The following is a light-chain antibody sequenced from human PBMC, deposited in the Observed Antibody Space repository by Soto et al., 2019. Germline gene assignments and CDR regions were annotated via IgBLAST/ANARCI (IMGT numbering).Light chain of an antibody. J-gene: IGLJ3*02. CDR2: EVT. CDR3: SSFVAGNNYWV. V-gene: IGLV2-8*01. Sequence: QSALTQPPSASGSPGRSVTISCTGTSSDVGGYDYVSWFQQHLGKAPKLIIYEVTKRPSGVPDRFSASKSGNTASLTVSGLQAEDEADYYCSSFVAGNNYWVFGGGTKLTVL. CDR1: SSDVGGYDY.